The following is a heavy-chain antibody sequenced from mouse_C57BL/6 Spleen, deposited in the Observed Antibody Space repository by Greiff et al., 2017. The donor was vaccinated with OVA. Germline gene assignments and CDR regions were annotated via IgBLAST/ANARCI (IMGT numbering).Heavy chain of an antibody. CDR1: GYTFTSYW. J-gene: IGHJ2*01. D-gene: IGHD2-3*01. Sequence: VQLQQPGAELVMPGASVKLSCKASGYTFTSYWMHWVKQRPGQGLEWIGEIDPSDSYTNYNQKFKGKSTLTVDKSSSTAYMQLSSLTSEDSAVYYCARSPYDGPYYFDYWGQGTTLTVSS. V-gene: IGHV1-69*01. CDR2: IDPSDSYT. CDR3: ARSPYDGPYYFDY.